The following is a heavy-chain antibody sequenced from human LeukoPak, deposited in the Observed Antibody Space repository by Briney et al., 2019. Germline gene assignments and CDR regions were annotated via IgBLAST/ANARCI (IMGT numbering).Heavy chain of an antibody. Sequence: GGSLRLSCAASGFTFDDYAMHWVRQAPGKGLEWVSGISWNSGNIGYADSVKGRFTISRDNAENSLYLQMNSLRAEDTALYYCAKGRDGYNSRAFDYWGQGALVTVSS. CDR3: AKGRDGYNSRAFDY. V-gene: IGHV3-9*01. J-gene: IGHJ4*02. CDR2: ISWNSGNI. D-gene: IGHD5-12*01. CDR1: GFTFDDYA.